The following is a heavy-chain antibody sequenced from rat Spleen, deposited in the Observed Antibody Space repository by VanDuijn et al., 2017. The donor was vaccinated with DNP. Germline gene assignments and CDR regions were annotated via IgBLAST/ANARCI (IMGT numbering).Heavy chain of an antibody. CDR2: ISTSGGST. CDR3: ARRALTTVDF. J-gene: IGHJ1*01. V-gene: IGHV5-25*01. D-gene: IGHD1-11*01. CDR1: GFTFSNYD. Sequence: EVQLVESGGGLVQPGRSLKLSCAASGFTFSNYDMAWVRQAPTKGLEWVASISTSGGSTYYRDSVKGRFTVSRDNAKSTLYLQMDSLRSEDTATYYCARRALTTVDFWGPGTMVTVSS.